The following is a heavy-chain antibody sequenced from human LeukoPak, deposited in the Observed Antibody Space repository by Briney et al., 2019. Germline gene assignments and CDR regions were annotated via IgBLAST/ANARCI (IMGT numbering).Heavy chain of an antibody. V-gene: IGHV1-2*04. CDR3: ARQRTPYSSSWDFDY. CDR1: GYTFTGYY. D-gene: IGHD6-13*01. Sequence: ASVKVSCKASGYTFTGYYVHWVRQAPGQGLEWMGWIYPNGGATYYAQNLKGWLTMTRDTSISTVYMELSRLRSDDTAVYYCARQRTPYSSSWDFDYWGQGTLVTVSS. CDR2: IYPNGGAT. J-gene: IGHJ4*02.